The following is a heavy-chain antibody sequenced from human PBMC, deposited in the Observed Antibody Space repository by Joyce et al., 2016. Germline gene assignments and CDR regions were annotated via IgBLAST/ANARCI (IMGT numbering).Heavy chain of an antibody. CDR3: ARGGTAMVFVVDY. CDR2: IWYDVSNK. CDR1: RFTFSRYG. V-gene: IGHV3-33*01. J-gene: IGHJ4*02. D-gene: IGHD5-18*01. Sequence: QVQLVESGGGVVQPGRSLRLSCAASRFTFSRYGMPWVRQAPGKGLELVSVIWYDVSNKYYADSVKGRFTISRDNSKTPLYLQMNSLRAEDTAVYYCARGGTAMVFVVDYWGQGTLVTVSS.